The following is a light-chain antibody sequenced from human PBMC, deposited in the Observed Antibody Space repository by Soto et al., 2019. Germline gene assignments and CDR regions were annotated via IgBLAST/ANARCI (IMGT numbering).Light chain of an antibody. V-gene: IGLV2-14*01. CDR1: SRDVGRYKY. J-gene: IGLJ2*01. Sequence: QSALTQPASVSGSPGQSITISCTGTSRDVGRYKYVSWYQQHPGKAPKLMIYEVSSRPSGISNRYSGSKSGNTASLTISGLQAEDEADYYCSSYTSSNSVVFSGGTKLTVL. CDR2: EVS. CDR3: SSYTSSNSVV.